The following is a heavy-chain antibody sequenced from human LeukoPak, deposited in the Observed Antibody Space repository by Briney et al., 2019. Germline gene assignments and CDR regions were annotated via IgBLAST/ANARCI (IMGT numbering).Heavy chain of an antibody. CDR1: GFPFSRYW. Sequence: PGGSLRLSCAASGFPFSRYWMTWVRQAPGKGLEWVANIKEDGNGKHYVDSVKGRFTVSRDNAKNSLYLQMNSLRAEDTAVYYCASDPYCGGDCYEGGFGAFDIWGQGTLVNVSP. V-gene: IGHV3-7*01. D-gene: IGHD2-21*02. CDR3: ASDPYCGGDCYEGGFGAFDI. CDR2: IKEDGNGK. J-gene: IGHJ3*02.